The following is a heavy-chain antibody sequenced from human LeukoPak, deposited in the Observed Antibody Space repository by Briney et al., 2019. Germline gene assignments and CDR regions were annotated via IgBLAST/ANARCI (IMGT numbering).Heavy chain of an antibody. CDR1: GFTVSSKY. J-gene: IGHJ4*02. Sequence: PGGSLRLSCAASGFTVSSKYMSWVRQAPGKGLEWVSVIYSGGSTYYADSVKGRFTISRDNSKNTVYLQVNSLRAEDTAVYYCARESSGWLQLFDYWGQGALVTVSS. D-gene: IGHD5-24*01. V-gene: IGHV3-66*01. CDR3: ARESSGWLQLFDY. CDR2: IYSGGST.